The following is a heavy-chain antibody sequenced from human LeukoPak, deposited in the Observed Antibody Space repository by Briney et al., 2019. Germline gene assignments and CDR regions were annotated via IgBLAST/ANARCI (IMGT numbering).Heavy chain of an antibody. D-gene: IGHD6-13*01. J-gene: IGHJ4*02. CDR3: AITPTELDTGGFDY. V-gene: IGHV1-24*01. Sequence: GASVKVSCKVSGYTLTELSMRWVRQAPGKGLEWMGGFDPEDGETIYAQKFQGRVTMTEDTSTDTAYMELSSLRSEDTAVYYCAITPTELDTGGFDYWGQGTLVTVSS. CDR2: FDPEDGET. CDR1: GYTLTELS.